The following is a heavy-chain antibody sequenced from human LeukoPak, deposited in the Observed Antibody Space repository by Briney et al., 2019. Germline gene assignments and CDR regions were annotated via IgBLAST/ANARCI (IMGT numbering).Heavy chain of an antibody. CDR3: ARSNPSGWYEEGDYFDY. J-gene: IGHJ4*02. D-gene: IGHD6-19*01. Sequence: GGSLRLSCAASGFTFSSYWMHWVRQAPGKGLVWVSRINSDGSSTSYADSVKGRFTISRDNAKNTLYLQMNSLRAEDTAVYYCARSNPSGWYEEGDYFDYWGQGTLVTVSS. V-gene: IGHV3-74*01. CDR1: GFTFSSYW. CDR2: INSDGSST.